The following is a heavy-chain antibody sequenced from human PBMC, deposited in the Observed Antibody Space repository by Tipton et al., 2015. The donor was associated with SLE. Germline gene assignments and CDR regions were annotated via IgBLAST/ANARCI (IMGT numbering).Heavy chain of an antibody. V-gene: IGHV3-30*02. CDR3: AKVGSGWYGVDY. CDR2: IRYDGSVE. D-gene: IGHD6-19*01. Sequence: SLRLSCVASGFSFSSNGMHWVRQAPGKGLEWVAFIRYDGSVEDYADSVKGRFTISRDNSKNTLYLQMNNLRDEDTAAYHCAKVGSGWYGVDYWGQRIMVTVSS. CDR1: GFSFSSNG. J-gene: IGHJ4*02.